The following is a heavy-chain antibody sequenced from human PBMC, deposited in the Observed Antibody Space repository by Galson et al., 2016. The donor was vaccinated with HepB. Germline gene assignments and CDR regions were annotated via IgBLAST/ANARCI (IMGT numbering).Heavy chain of an antibody. CDR2: FHHTGLS. D-gene: IGHD6-13*01. J-gene: IGHJ4*02. V-gene: IGHV4-4*02. CDR1: GGSLSTNNW. CDR3: AREAPADYFDY. Sequence: SETLSLTCAVSGGSLSTNNWWSWVRQPPGKGLEWIGQFHHTGLSYFNPSLKSRVTMSLDKSSNQVSLKLSSVTAADTAVYYCAREAPADYFDYWGRGTLVTVSS.